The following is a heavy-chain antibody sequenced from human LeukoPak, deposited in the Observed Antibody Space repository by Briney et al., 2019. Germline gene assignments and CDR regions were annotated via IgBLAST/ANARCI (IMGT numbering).Heavy chain of an antibody. J-gene: IGHJ4*02. CDR1: GGSISSSSYY. CDR3: ARQEPGIVGATAFWDY. D-gene: IGHD1-26*01. V-gene: IGHV4-39*01. CDR2: IYYSGST. Sequence: SETLSLTCTVSGGSISSSSYYWGWIRQPPGKGLEWIGSIYYSGSTYYNPSLKSRVTISVDTSKNQFSLKLSSVTAADTAVYYCARQEPGIVGATAFWDYWGQGTLVTVSS.